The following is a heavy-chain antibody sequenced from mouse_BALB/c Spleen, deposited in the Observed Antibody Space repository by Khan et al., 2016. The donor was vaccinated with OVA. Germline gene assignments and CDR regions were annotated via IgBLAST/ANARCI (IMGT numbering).Heavy chain of an antibody. D-gene: IGHD1-1*01. J-gene: IGHJ4*01. Sequence: VQLKESGAELVRSGASVKLSCTATGFNIKDYYMHWVMQRPEQGLEWIGWIDPENGNTEYAPKFQGKATMTADTSSNTAYLQLSSLTSEDTAVXYCCSGIYSYWGQGTSVTVSS. V-gene: IGHV14-4*02. CDR2: IDPENGNT. CDR1: GFNIKDYY. CDR3: CSGIYSY.